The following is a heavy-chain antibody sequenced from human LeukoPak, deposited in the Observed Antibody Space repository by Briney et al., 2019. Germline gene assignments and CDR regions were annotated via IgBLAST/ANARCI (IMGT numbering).Heavy chain of an antibody. CDR2: IKSKTDGETT. Sequence: GGSLRLSCVDSGLTFTNAWMSWVRQAPGKGLEWIGRIKSKTDGETTNYAEPVRGRFTISRDDSKGAVYLQMNSLKIEDTAVYYCTTDLGTYYHGSQRLIPIDYWGQGTLVTVSS. V-gene: IGHV3-15*01. CDR3: TTDLGTYYHGSQRLIPIDY. CDR1: GLTFTNAW. D-gene: IGHD3-10*01. J-gene: IGHJ4*02.